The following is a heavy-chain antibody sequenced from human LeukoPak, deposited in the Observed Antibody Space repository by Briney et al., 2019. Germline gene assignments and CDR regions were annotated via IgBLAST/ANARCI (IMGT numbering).Heavy chain of an antibody. V-gene: IGHV3-23*01. CDR1: GFTFSRSA. CDR3: AKDGLYYDGSEHVYYFDS. Sequence: GGSLRLSYAASGFTFSRSAMTWVRQGPGTGLEFVASIIYSGGATYYADSVKGRFTISRDNSRNTLYLQMNSLRAEDTALYYCAKDGLYYDGSEHVYYFDSWGQGTLVTVSS. J-gene: IGHJ4*02. CDR2: IIYSGGAT. D-gene: IGHD3-22*01.